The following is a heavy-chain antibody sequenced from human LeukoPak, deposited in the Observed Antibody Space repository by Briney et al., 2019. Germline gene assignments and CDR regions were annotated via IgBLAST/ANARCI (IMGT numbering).Heavy chain of an antibody. J-gene: IGHJ4*02. CDR3: ARIRRNSVDWYADDN. Sequence: SETLPLTCTVSGDSITSYYWSWIRQPAGKGLEWIGRISITDGTSYTPSLQSRVTMSVDASKNQFSLKLSSVTAADTAVYYCARIRRNSVDWYADDNWGQGTLVTVSS. CDR2: ISITDGT. D-gene: IGHD3-9*01. V-gene: IGHV4-4*07. CDR1: GDSITSYY.